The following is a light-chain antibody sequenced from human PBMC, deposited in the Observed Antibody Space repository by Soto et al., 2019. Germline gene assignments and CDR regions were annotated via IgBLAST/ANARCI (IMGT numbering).Light chain of an antibody. CDR1: QGISNY. CDR3: QKYNSAPLT. CDR2: AAS. J-gene: IGKJ4*01. Sequence: DIQXTXXPXSXSASVGDRVTITCRASQGISNYLAWYQQKPGKVPKLLIYAASTLQSGVPSRFSGSGSGTDFTLTISSLQPEDVATYYCQKYNSAPLTFGGGTKVEIK. V-gene: IGKV1-27*01.